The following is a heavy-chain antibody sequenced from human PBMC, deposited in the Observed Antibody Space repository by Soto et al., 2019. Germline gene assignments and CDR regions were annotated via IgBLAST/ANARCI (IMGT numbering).Heavy chain of an antibody. CDR2: IYWDDDK. CDR3: AHRGYYDSSGEVGGNWFDP. Sequence: SGPTLVNPTQTLTLTCTFSGFSLSTSGVGVGWIRQPPGKALEWLALIYWDDDKRYSPSLKSRLTITKDTSKNQVVLTMTNMDPVDTATYYCAHRGYYDSSGEVGGNWFDPWGQGTLVTVSS. J-gene: IGHJ5*02. D-gene: IGHD3-22*01. CDR1: GFSLSTSGVG. V-gene: IGHV2-5*02.